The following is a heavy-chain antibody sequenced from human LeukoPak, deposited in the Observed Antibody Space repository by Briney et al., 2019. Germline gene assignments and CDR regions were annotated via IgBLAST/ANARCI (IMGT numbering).Heavy chain of an antibody. J-gene: IGHJ4*02. CDR2: IIPIFGTA. CDR1: GGTFSSYA. Sequence: SVKVSCKASGGTFSSYAISWVRQAPGQGLEWMGGIIPIFGTANYAQKFQGRVTITADESTSTAYMELSSLRSEDTAVYYCARDRGPARNDCVWGSYRYLPDYWGQGTLVTVSS. CDR3: ARDRGPARNDCVWGSYRYLPDY. D-gene: IGHD3-16*02. V-gene: IGHV1-69*13.